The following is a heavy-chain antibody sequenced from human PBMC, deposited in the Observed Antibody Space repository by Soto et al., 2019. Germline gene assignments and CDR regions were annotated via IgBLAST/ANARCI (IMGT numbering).Heavy chain of an antibody. J-gene: IGHJ5*02. CDR2: IYATGTT. CDR1: GASISGFY. Sequence: NPSETLSLTCTVSGASISGFYWSWIRKSAGKGLEWIGRIYATGTTDYNPSFKSRVMMSVDTSKKQFSLKLRSVTAADTAVYYCVRDGTKTLRDWFDPWGQGISVTVSS. D-gene: IGHD1-1*01. CDR3: VRDGTKTLRDWFDP. V-gene: IGHV4-4*07.